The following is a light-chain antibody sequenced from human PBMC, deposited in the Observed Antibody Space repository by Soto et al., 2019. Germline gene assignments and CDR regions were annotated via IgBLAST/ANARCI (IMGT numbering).Light chain of an antibody. CDR3: SSYTSSSTPGRV. V-gene: IGLV2-14*01. Sequence: QSVLTQPASVSGSPGQSITISCTGTSRDVGGYNYVSWYQQHPGKAPKLMIYDVSNRPSGVSNRFSGSKSGNTASLTISGLQAEDEADYYCSSYTSSSTPGRVFGTGTKVTVL. CDR1: SRDVGGYNY. CDR2: DVS. J-gene: IGLJ1*01.